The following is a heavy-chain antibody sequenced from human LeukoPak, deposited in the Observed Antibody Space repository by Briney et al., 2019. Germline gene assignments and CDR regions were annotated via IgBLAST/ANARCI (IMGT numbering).Heavy chain of an antibody. V-gene: IGHV3-33*01. D-gene: IGHD3-3*01. CDR3: ARDPTEYYDFWSGYLDV. J-gene: IGHJ4*02. CDR1: GFTFSSYG. CDR2: IWYDGSNK. Sequence: PGGSLRLSCAASGFTFSSYGMHWVRQAPGKGLEWVAVIWYDGSNKYYADSVKGRLTISRDNSKNTLYLQMNSLRAEDTAVYYCARDPTEYYDFWSGYLDVWGQGTLVTVSS.